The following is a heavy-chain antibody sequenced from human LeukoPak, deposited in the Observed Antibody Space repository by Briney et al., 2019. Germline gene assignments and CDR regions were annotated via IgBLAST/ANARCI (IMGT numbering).Heavy chain of an antibody. J-gene: IGHJ6*03. CDR1: GGSISSYY. Sequence: SETLSLTCTVSGGSISSYYWSWIRQPPGKGLEWIGYIYYSGSTNYNPSLKSRVTISVDTSKNQFSLKLSSVTAADTAVYYCARGKKVATPYYWYSMDVWGKGTTVTVSS. CDR3: ARGKKVATPYYWYSMDV. CDR2: IYYSGST. D-gene: IGHD5-12*01. V-gene: IGHV4-59*01.